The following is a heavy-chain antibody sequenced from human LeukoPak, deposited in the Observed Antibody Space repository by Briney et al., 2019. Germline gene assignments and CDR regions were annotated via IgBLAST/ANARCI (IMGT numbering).Heavy chain of an antibody. CDR3: AKVDSSGYSGVSAFDI. Sequence: GGSLRLSCAASGFTVSSIHVNWVRQAPGKGLEWVSAISGSGGSTYYADSVKGRFTISRDNSKNTLYLQMNSLRAEDTAVYYCAKVDSSGYSGVSAFDIWGQGTMVTVSS. CDR2: ISGSGGST. CDR1: GFTVSSIH. D-gene: IGHD3-22*01. J-gene: IGHJ3*02. V-gene: IGHV3-23*01.